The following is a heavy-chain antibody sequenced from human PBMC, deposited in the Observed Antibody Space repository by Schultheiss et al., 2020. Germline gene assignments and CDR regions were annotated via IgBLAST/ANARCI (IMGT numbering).Heavy chain of an antibody. CDR3: TAEYWNFGTTDY. J-gene: IGHJ4*02. CDR1: GFTFSNAW. Sequence: GSLRLSCAASGFTFSNAWMSWVRQAPGKGLEWVARFKSAADGGATDYAAPVKGRFTISRDDSENSLYLEMHSLKAGDTGVYFCTAEYWNFGTTDYWGRGTLVTVSS. V-gene: IGHV3-15*05. CDR2: FKSAADGGAT. D-gene: IGHD1-1*01.